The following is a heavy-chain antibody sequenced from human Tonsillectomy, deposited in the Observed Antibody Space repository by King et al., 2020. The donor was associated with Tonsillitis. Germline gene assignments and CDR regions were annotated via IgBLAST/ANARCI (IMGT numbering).Heavy chain of an antibody. CDR3: ARDPRSGTYFPF. Sequence: QLVQSGAEVKKPGASVKVSCKASGYNFITYGISWVRQAPGQGLEWMGWISAYNGNTNYAQKFQGRVTMTTDTSTSTAYMVLRSLRSDDTAVYYCARDPRSGTYFPFWGQGTLVTVSS. J-gene: IGHJ4*02. D-gene: IGHD1-26*01. V-gene: IGHV1-18*04. CDR2: ISAYNGNT. CDR1: GYNFITYG.